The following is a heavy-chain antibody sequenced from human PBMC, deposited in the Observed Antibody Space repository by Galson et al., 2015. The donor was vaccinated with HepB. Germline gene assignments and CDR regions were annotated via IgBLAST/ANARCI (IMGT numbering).Heavy chain of an antibody. D-gene: IGHD3-10*01. CDR3: ARPKPYYYGSGSYGAFDI. CDR2: IDPSDSYT. V-gene: IGHV5-10-1*01. Sequence: QSGAEVKKPGESLRISCKGSGSSFTSYWISWVRQMPGKGLEWMGRIDPSDSYTNYSPSFQGHVTISADKSISTAYLQWSSLKASDTAMYYCARPKPYYYGSGSYGAFDIWGQGTMVTVSS. CDR1: GSSFTSYW. J-gene: IGHJ3*02.